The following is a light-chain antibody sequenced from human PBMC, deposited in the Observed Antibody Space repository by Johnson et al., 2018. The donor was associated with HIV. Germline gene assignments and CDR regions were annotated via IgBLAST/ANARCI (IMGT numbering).Light chain of an antibody. CDR2: ENN. J-gene: IGLJ1*01. CDR3: GTWDSSLSAGEDV. CDR1: SSNIGNNY. Sequence: QPVLTQPPSVSAAPGQKVTISCSGSSSNIGNNYVSWYQQLPGTAPKLLIYENNKRPSSIPDRFSGSKSGTSATLDITGLQTGDEADYYCGTWDSSLSAGEDVFGTGTKVTVL. V-gene: IGLV1-51*02.